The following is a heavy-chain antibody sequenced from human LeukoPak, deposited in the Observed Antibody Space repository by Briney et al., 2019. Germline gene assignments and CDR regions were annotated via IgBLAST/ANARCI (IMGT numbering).Heavy chain of an antibody. Sequence: GGSLRLSCAASGFTFSSYAMHWVRQAPGKGLEWVAVISYDGSNKYYADSVKGRFTISRDNSKNTLYLQMNSLRAEDTAVYYCASTHYGSGCQTLDYWGQGTMVTVSS. CDR2: ISYDGSNK. J-gene: IGHJ4*02. CDR1: GFTFSSYA. V-gene: IGHV3-30-3*01. D-gene: IGHD3-10*01. CDR3: ASTHYGSGCQTLDY.